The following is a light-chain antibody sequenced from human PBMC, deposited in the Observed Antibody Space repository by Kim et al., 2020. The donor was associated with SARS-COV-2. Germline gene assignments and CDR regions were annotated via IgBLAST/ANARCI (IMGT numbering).Light chain of an antibody. CDR1: QSISSW. Sequence: DIQMTQSPSTLSASVGDRVTITCRASQSISSWLAWYQQKPGKAPKLLIYKASSLESGVPSRFSGSGSGTEFTLTISSLQPDDFATYYCQQYKSYPPTFGEGTKVDIK. CDR2: KAS. J-gene: IGKJ4*02. V-gene: IGKV1-5*03. CDR3: QQYKSYPPT.